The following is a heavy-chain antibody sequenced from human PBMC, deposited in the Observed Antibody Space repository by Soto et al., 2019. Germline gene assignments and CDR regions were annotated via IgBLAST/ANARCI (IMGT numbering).Heavy chain of an antibody. CDR3: ARDDYGIYPY. Sequence: QVQLVQSGTEVKKPGASVRVSCKASGYAITAYYIHWVRQAPGQGLEWMGWVDPRTGGAIYAQKFQDRVTMTRDTSISTVYMDLSGLRYDDTALYYCARDDYGIYPYWGQGTLVTVSS. CDR1: GYAITAYY. CDR2: VDPRTGGA. D-gene: IGHD1-26*01. J-gene: IGHJ4*02. V-gene: IGHV1-2*02.